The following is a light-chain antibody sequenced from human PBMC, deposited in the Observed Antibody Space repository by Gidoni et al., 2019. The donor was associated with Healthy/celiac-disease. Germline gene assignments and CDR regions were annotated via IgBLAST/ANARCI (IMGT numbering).Light chain of an antibody. CDR2: DAS. CDR3: QQSYSTPLT. Sequence: DIQMTQSPSSLSASVGDRVTITCRARQSISSYLNWYQQQPGQDPKLLIYDASSLQSGVPSRFSGSGSGTDFTLTISSLQPEDFATYYCQQSYSTPLTFGGGTKVEIK. V-gene: IGKV1-39*01. CDR1: QSISSY. J-gene: IGKJ4*01.